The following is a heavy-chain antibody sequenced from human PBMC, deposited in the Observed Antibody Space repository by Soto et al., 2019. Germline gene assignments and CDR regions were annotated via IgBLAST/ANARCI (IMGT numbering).Heavy chain of an antibody. Sequence: GGSLRLSCAASGFTFSRYAMSWVRQAPGKGLEWVSAISGSGGSTYYADSVKGRFTISRDNSKNTLYLQMNSLRAEDTAVYYCASTIVVVPAAMPDAFDIWGQGTMVTVSS. V-gene: IGHV3-23*01. CDR3: ASTIVVVPAAMPDAFDI. CDR2: ISGSGGST. D-gene: IGHD2-2*01. CDR1: GFTFSRYA. J-gene: IGHJ3*02.